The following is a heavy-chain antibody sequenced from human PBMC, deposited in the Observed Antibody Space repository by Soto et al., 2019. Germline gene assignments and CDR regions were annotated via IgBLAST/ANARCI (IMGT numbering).Heavy chain of an antibody. CDR1: GGTFSSYA. D-gene: IGHD3-22*01. CDR2: IIPILGTA. CDR3: ARSTYYYDSSGPPLYYYGMDV. V-gene: IGHV1-69*01. Sequence: QVQLVQSGAEVKKPGSSVKVSCKASGGTFSSYAISWVRQAPGQGLEWMGGIIPILGTANYAQKFQGRVTITADESTSTAYMELSSLRSEDTAVYYCARSTYYYDSSGPPLYYYGMDVWGQGTTVTVSS. J-gene: IGHJ6*02.